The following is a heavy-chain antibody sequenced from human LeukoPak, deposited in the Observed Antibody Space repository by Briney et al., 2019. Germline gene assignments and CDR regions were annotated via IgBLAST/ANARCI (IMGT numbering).Heavy chain of an antibody. CDR1: GFTFNNAW. D-gene: IGHD3-10*01. Sequence: KPGGSLRLSCAASGFTFNNAWMNWVRQAPGKGLEWVGRIKSKTDGWTTDYAAPVKGRCTISRDDSKNTLYLQMNSLKTEDTAVYYCTTGLWFADLYYSYMDVWGKGTTVTVSS. J-gene: IGHJ6*03. V-gene: IGHV3-15*01. CDR2: IKSKTDGWTT. CDR3: TTGLWFADLYYSYMDV.